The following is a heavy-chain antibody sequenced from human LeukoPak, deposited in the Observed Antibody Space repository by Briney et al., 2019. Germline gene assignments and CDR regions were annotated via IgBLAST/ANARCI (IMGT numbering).Heavy chain of an antibody. V-gene: IGHV4-34*01. J-gene: IGHJ6*02. D-gene: IGHD2-2*02. CDR3: ARGAIVVVPAAIRYYYYYGMDV. CDR2: INHSGST. CDR1: GGSFSGYY. Sequence: SETLSLTCAVYGGSFSGYYWSWIRQPPGKGLEWIGEINHSGSTNYNPSLKSRVTISVDTSKNQFSLKLSSVTAADTAVYYCARGAIVVVPAAIRYYYYYGMDVWGQGTTVTVSS.